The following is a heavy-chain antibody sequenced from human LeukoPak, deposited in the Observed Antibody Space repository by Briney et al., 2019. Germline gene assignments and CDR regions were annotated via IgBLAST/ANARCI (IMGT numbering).Heavy chain of an antibody. Sequence: PGGSLRLSCAASGFTFSSYNMNWVRQAPGKGLEWVSDISSSGSTIDFSDSVKGRFTIYRDNAKNSLYLQMNSLRDEDTAVYYCARLEYYYVSGNYYKLFDYWGQGTLVTVCS. V-gene: IGHV3-48*02. D-gene: IGHD3-10*01. J-gene: IGHJ4*02. CDR2: ISSSGSTI. CDR3: ARLEYYYVSGNYYKLFDY. CDR1: GFTFSSYN.